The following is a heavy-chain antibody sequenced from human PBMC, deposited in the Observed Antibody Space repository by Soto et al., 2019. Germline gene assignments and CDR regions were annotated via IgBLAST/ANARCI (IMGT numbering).Heavy chain of an antibody. D-gene: IGHD2-2*01. CDR1: GGSVNGDSYY. V-gene: IGHV4-61*01. Sequence: KPSATLSLTCTVSGGSVNGDSYYWSWIRQPPGKGLEWIGYIYYTGSTNYNPSLKSRVTISLDTSRNQFSLKLSSVTAADTAVFYCAREYANSPEAFDYWGQGALVTVSS. J-gene: IGHJ4*02. CDR3: AREYANSPEAFDY. CDR2: IYYTGST.